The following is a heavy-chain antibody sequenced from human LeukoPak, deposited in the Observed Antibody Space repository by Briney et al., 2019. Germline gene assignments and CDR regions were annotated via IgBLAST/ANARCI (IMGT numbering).Heavy chain of an antibody. Sequence: SETLSLTCTVSGGSISSYDWSWIRQPAGKGLEWIGQIYATGSTNYNPSLKSRVTMSVDTSKNQFSLELTSVTAADTAAYYCAREGDCSGGSCYSGPFDYWGQGTLVTVSS. V-gene: IGHV4-4*07. CDR3: AREGDCSGGSCYSGPFDY. D-gene: IGHD2-15*01. J-gene: IGHJ4*02. CDR1: GGSISSYD. CDR2: IYATGST.